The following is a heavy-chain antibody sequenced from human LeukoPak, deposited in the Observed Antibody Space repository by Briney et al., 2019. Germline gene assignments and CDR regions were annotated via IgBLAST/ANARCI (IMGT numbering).Heavy chain of an antibody. V-gene: IGHV3-9*01. J-gene: IGHJ4*02. Sequence: GGSLRLSCAASGFTFDDYAMHWVRQAPGKGLEWVSGISWNSGSIGYADSVKGRFTISRDNAKNSLYLQMNSLRAEDTALYYCARQRTVTRVFDYWGQGTLVTVSS. CDR2: ISWNSGSI. D-gene: IGHD4-17*01. CDR3: ARQRTVTRVFDY. CDR1: GFTFDDYA.